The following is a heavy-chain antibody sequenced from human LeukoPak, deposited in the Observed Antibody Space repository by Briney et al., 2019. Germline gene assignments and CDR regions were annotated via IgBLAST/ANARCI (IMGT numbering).Heavy chain of an antibody. CDR3: ATNSRTPFGVVTYYFDY. V-gene: IGHV5-51*01. CDR1: GCSFTSYW. Sequence: GESLKISCKGSGCSFTSYWIGWVRQMPGKGLEWMGIIYPGDSDTRYSPSFQGQVTISADKSISTAYLQWSSLKASDTAMYYCATNSRTPFGVVTYYFDYWGQGTLVTVSS. D-gene: IGHD3-3*01. CDR2: IYPGDSDT. J-gene: IGHJ4*02.